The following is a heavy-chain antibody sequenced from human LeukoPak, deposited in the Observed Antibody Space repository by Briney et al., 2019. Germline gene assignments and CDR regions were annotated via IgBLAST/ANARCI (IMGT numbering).Heavy chain of an antibody. D-gene: IGHD3-22*01. CDR3: AREGYYYDSSGYEVDAFDI. Sequence: ASVKVSCKASGYTFTSYGISWVRQAPGQGLEWMGWISAYNGNTNYAQKLQGRVTMTTDTSTSTAYMELRSLRSDDTAVYYCAREGYYYDSSGYEVDAFDIWGQGTMVTVSS. CDR1: GYTFTSYG. CDR2: ISAYNGNT. V-gene: IGHV1-18*01. J-gene: IGHJ3*02.